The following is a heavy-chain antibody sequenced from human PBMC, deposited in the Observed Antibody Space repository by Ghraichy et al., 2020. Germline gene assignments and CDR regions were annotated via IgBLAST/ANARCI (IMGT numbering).Heavy chain of an antibody. J-gene: IGHJ3*02. CDR1: GGSISSHY. CDR2: IYYSGNT. CDR3: ATVGSYGQCLVQLI. D-gene: IGHD6-19*01. V-gene: IGHV4-59*11. Sequence: SETLSLTCTVSGGSISSHYWSWIRQPPGKGLEWIGYIYYSGNTNYNPSLKSRVTISVDTSKNQFSLNLSPLTASETAVYYCATVGSYGQCLVQLIWGQGTMVTVSS.